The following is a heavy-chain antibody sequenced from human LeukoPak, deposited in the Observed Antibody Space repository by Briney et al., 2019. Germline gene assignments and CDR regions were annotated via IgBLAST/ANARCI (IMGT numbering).Heavy chain of an antibody. V-gene: IGHV4-4*07. CDR3: ARDVRYASGWSTPES. Sequence: PSETLSLTCAVSGGSMSSHYWSWIRQPAGKGLEWIGRIYSSGSANYSPSLKSRVSMSIDTSNNHFSLNLTSVTAADTALYFCARDVRYASGWSTPESWGQGTLVTVSS. CDR2: IYSSGSA. J-gene: IGHJ5*02. D-gene: IGHD6-19*01. CDR1: GGSMSSHY.